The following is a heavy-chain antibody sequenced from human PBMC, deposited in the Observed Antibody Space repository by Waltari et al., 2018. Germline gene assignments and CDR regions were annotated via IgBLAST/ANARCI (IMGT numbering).Heavy chain of an antibody. Sequence: QLQLQESGPGLVKPSETLSLTCTVSGGSISSSSYYWGWIRQPPGKGLEWIGSIYYSGSTYYHPSLKSRVTISVDTSKNQFSLKLSSVTAADTAVYYCARDLSHANYYYYYYMDVWGKGTTVTISS. J-gene: IGHJ6*03. CDR3: ARDLSHANYYYYYYMDV. V-gene: IGHV4-39*07. CDR2: IYYSGST. D-gene: IGHD2-8*01. CDR1: GGSISSSSYY.